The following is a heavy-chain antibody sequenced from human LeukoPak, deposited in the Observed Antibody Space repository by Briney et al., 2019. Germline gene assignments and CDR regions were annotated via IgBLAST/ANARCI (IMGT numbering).Heavy chain of an antibody. CDR3: AKAYNWNDGAFDI. D-gene: IGHD1-20*01. CDR1: GFTFSSYG. J-gene: IGHJ3*02. V-gene: IGHV3-30*18. CDR2: ISYDGSNK. Sequence: GGSLRLSCAASGFTFSSYGMHWVRRAPGKGLEWVAVISYDGSNKYYADSVKGRFTISRDNSKNTLYLQMNSLRAEDTAVYYCAKAYNWNDGAFDIWGQGTMVTVSS.